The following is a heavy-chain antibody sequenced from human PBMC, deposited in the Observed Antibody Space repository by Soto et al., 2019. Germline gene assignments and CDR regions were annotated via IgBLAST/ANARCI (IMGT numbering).Heavy chain of an antibody. CDR2: ISSSSSYI. V-gene: IGHV3-21*01. D-gene: IGHD3-3*01. J-gene: IGHJ3*02. Sequence: GGSLRLSCAASGFTFSSYSMNWVRQAPGKGLEWVSSISSSSSYIYYADSVKGRFTISRDNAKNSLYLQMNSLRAEDTAVYYCARVWLEWSGYIDIWGQGTMVTVSS. CDR3: ARVWLEWSGYIDI. CDR1: GFTFSSYS.